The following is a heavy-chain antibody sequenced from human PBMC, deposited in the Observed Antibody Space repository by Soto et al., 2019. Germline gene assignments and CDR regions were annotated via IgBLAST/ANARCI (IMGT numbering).Heavy chain of an antibody. CDR1: GYSFTDYH. D-gene: IGHD2-8*01. CDR2: INPKSGGT. J-gene: IGHJ6*02. V-gene: IGHV1-2*04. CDR3: ARGDSTDCSNGVCSFFYNHDMDV. Sequence: AASVKVSCKASGYSFTDYHIHWVRQAPGQGLEWLGRINPKSGGTSTAQKFQGWVTMTTDTSISTASMELTRLTSDDTAIYYCARGDSTDCSNGVCSFFYNHDMDVGG.